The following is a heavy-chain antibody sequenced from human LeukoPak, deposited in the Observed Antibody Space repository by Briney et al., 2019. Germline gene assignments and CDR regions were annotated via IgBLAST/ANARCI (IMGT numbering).Heavy chain of an antibody. CDR1: RFTFSDYY. J-gene: IGHJ4*02. V-gene: IGHV3-11*04. CDR2: ISSSGSTI. D-gene: IGHD3-10*01. CDR3: ARYYYGSGSPVGYFDY. Sequence: GGSLRLSCAASRFTFSDYYMSWIRQAPGKGLEWVSYISSSGSTIYYADSVKGRFTISRDNAKNSLYLQMNSLRAEDTAVYYCARYYYGSGSPVGYFDYWGQGTLVTVSS.